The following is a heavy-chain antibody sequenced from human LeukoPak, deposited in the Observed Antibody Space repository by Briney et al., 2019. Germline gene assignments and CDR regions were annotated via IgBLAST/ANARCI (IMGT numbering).Heavy chain of an antibody. Sequence: GGSLRLSCTASGFTFGDYAMSWIRQAPGKGLERVGFIRSKAYGETADYAASVKGRFTISRDDSKAIAYLQMNSLKTEDTAVYHCTRDRGAYNLYDYWGQGTLVTVSS. CDR2: IRSKAYGETA. D-gene: IGHD1-1*01. CDR1: GFTFGDYA. J-gene: IGHJ4*02. V-gene: IGHV3-49*03. CDR3: TRDRGAYNLYDY.